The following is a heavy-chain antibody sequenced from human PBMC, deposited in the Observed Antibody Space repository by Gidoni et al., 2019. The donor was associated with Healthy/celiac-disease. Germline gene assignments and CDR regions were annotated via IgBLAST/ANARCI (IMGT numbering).Heavy chain of an antibody. V-gene: IGHV3-7*01. D-gene: IGHD1-26*01. CDR3: ARRVGAGYFDY. J-gene: IGHJ4*02. CDR2: IKQDGSEK. Sequence: EVQLVESGGGLVQPGGSLRLSCAASGFTFSSYWVGWVRQAPGKGLEWVANIKQDGSEKYYVDAVKGRFTISRDNAKNSLYLQMNSLRAEDTAVYYCARRVGAGYFDYWGQGTLVTVSS. CDR1: GFTFSSYW.